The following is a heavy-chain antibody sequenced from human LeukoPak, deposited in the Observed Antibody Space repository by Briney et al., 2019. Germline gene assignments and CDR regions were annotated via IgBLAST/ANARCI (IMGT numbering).Heavy chain of an antibody. CDR2: IKQDGGAK. CDR1: GFTFTNYW. D-gene: IGHD4-11*01. CDR3: ARDTGTSNYDY. J-gene: IGHJ4*02. Sequence: GGSLRLSCAASGFTFTNYWMNWLRQAPGKGLEWVANIKQDGGAKNYVDSVKGRFTISRDNAKNSLYLQMNSLRVEDTAVYYCARDTGTSNYDYWGQGTLVTVSS. V-gene: IGHV3-7*01.